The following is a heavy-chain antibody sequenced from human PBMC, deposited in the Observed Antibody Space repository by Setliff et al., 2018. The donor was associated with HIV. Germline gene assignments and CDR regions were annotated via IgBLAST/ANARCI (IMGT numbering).Heavy chain of an antibody. J-gene: IGHJ3*01. CDR2: IYTSGRGSD. CDR1: GASITRGTHY. Sequence: SETLSLTCTVSGASITRGTHYCNWIRQPAGKGLQWVGRIYTSGRGSDTYNPSLKSRATISVDTSKNQFSLKLNSVTAADTAVYYCARDQGYSTSFAFDVWGPGTMVTVSS. V-gene: IGHV4-61*02. CDR3: ARDQGYSTSFAFDV. D-gene: IGHD6-13*01.